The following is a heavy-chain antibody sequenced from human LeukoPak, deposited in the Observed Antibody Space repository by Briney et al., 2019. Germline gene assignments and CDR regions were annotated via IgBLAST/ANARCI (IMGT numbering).Heavy chain of an antibody. CDR3: AREYSSSPMGDY. D-gene: IGHD6-13*01. CDR1: GYSISSGYY. V-gene: IGHV4-38-2*02. CDR2: IYYSGST. Sequence: SETLSLTCTVSGYSISSGYYWGWIRQPPGKGLEWIGSIYYSGSTYYNPSLKSRVTISVDTSKNQFSLKLSSVTAADTAVYYCAREYSSSPMGDYWGQGTLVTVSS. J-gene: IGHJ4*02.